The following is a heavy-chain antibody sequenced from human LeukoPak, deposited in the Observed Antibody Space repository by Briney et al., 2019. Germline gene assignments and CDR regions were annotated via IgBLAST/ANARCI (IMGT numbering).Heavy chain of an antibody. CDR1: GDSISTYY. V-gene: IGHV4-59*01. CDR3: ARLRWQLVGPYFDY. J-gene: IGHJ4*02. D-gene: IGHD1-26*01. CDR2: IYSSGNT. Sequence: SETLSLTCSFSGDSISTYYWSWIRQSPGKGLEWIGHIYSSGNTDYNSSLESRVTISVDTSKSQFSLRLSSVTATDTAVYYCARLRWQLVGPYFDYWGQGILATVSS.